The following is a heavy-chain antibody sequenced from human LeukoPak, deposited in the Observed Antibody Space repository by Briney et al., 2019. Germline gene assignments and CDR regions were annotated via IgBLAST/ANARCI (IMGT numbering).Heavy chain of an antibody. CDR2: ISSTGNYI. CDR1: GFTFSSYS. Sequence: GGSLRLSCEASGFTFSSYSMNWVRQAPRKGLEWVSSISSTGNYIYYADSVKGRFTVSRDNAKKSLYLQMNSLRAEDMAVYYCARVNLDTAGFDYWGQGTLVTVSS. D-gene: IGHD5-18*01. V-gene: IGHV3-21*01. J-gene: IGHJ4*02. CDR3: ARVNLDTAGFDY.